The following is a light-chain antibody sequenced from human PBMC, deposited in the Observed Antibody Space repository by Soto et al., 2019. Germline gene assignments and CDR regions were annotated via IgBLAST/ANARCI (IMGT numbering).Light chain of an antibody. J-gene: IGKJ5*01. CDR3: QQYYNFPIT. Sequence: DIQVTQSPSSVSASVGDRVTITCRASQDIDACLAWYQHKPGRAPEFLIHAASSLQSGVPSRFSGSGSGTDFTLTINSLQPEDIATYYCQQYYNFPITFGQGTRLEIK. V-gene: IGKV1-12*01. CDR2: AAS. CDR1: QDIDAC.